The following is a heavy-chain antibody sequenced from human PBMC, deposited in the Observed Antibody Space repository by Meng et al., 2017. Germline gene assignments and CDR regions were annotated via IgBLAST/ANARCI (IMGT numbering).Heavy chain of an antibody. Sequence: GESLKISCAASGFTFSSYGMHWVRQAPGKGLEWVAVIWYDGSNKYYADSVKGRFTISRDNSKNTLYLQMNSLRAEDTAVYYCARDRTGYSSGWSPGWFDPWGQGTLVTVSS. CDR3: ARDRTGYSSGWSPGWFDP. CDR1: GFTFSSYG. J-gene: IGHJ5*02. D-gene: IGHD6-19*01. V-gene: IGHV3-33*01. CDR2: IWYDGSNK.